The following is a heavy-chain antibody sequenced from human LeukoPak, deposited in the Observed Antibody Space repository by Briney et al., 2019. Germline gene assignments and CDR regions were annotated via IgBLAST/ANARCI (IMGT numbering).Heavy chain of an antibody. V-gene: IGHV3-7*05. D-gene: IGHD3-10*01. J-gene: IGHJ4*02. CDR3: ARKGLGYYGSGSYSPRRDYFDY. CDR2: IKQDGSEK. Sequence: PGGSLRLSCAASGFTFSNAWMSWVRQAPGKGLEWVANIKQDGSEKYYVDSVKGRFTISRDNAKNSLYLQMNSLRAEDTAVYYCARKGLGYYGSGSYSPRRDYFDYWGQGTLVTVSS. CDR1: GFTFSNAW.